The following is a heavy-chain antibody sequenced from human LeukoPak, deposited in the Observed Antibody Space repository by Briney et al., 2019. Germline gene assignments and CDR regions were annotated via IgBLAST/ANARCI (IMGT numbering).Heavy chain of an antibody. D-gene: IGHD6-13*01. CDR2: IYSSGST. CDR1: GSSISSYY. J-gene: IGHJ4*02. Sequence: PSETLSLTCTVSGSSISSYYWTWVRQPAGKGLEWIGRIYSSGSTDYNPSLKSRVTMSVDTSKNHFSLKLSSVTAADTALYYWARDPPASSSTHSSSWSFDYWGQGALVAVSS. V-gene: IGHV4-4*07. CDR3: ARDPPASSSTHSSSWSFDY.